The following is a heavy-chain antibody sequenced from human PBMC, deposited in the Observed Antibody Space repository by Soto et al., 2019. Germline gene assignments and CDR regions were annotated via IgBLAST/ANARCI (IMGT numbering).Heavy chain of an antibody. V-gene: IGHV4-61*01. Sequence: SETLYLTCTVSGGSVSSGSYYCSWIRQPPGKGLEWIGYIYYSVSTNYNPSLKSRVTISVDTSKNQFPLKLSSVTAADTAVYYCARDNRPDRIHNWFDPWGQGTLVTVSS. CDR1: GGSVSSGSYY. CDR3: ARDNRPDRIHNWFDP. J-gene: IGHJ5*02. CDR2: IYYSVST.